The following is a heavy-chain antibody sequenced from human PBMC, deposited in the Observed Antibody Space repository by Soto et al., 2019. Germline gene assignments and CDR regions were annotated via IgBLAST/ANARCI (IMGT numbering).Heavy chain of an antibody. CDR1: GFSLSNARMG. CDR3: ARSHYDYVWGSYRHYFDY. CDR2: IFSNDEK. V-gene: IGHV2-26*01. J-gene: IGHJ4*02. Sequence: GSGPTLVNPTETLTLTCTVSGFSLSNARMGVSWIRQPPGKALEWLAHIFSNDEKSYSTSLKSRLTISKDTSKSQVVLTMTNMDPVDTATYYCARSHYDYVWGSYRHYFDYWGQGTLVTVSS. D-gene: IGHD3-16*02.